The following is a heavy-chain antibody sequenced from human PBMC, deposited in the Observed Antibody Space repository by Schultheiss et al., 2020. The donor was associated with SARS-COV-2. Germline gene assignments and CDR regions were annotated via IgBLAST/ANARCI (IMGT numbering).Heavy chain of an antibody. CDR2: INRDGSST. Sequence: GGSLRLSCAASGFTFSNYWMHWVRQVPGKGLVWVSRINRDGSSTSYADSVKGRSTISRENAKNTLYLQMNSLRAEDTAVYYCARGDMGGARIPESAFWGQGTLVTVSS. V-gene: IGHV3-74*01. CDR3: ARGDMGGARIPESAF. J-gene: IGHJ4*02. D-gene: IGHD1-26*01. CDR1: GFTFSNYW.